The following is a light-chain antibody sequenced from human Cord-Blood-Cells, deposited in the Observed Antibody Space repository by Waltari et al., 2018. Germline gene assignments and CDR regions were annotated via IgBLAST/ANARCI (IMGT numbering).Light chain of an antibody. CDR1: KRVSSC. J-gene: IGKJ5*01. V-gene: IGKV3-11*01. Sequence: EIVLTQSPATLSFSPGERATLPGRASKRVSSCLAWYQQKPGQAPRLLIYDASNRATGIPARFSGSGSGTDFTLTISSLEPEDFAVYYCQQRSNWPPITFGQGTRLEIK. CDR3: QQRSNWPPIT. CDR2: DAS.